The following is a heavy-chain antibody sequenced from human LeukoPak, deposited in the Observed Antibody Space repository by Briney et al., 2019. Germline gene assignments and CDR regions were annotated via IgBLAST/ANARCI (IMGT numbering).Heavy chain of an antibody. CDR3: AKDCSGGSCQGYYGMDV. Sequence: GGSLRLSCEGSGFNFDEHGLTWVRLVPGKGLEWVAGINGNGGTTDYSDSVKGRFTISRDNSKNSLYLQMNSLRTEDTALYYCAKDCSGGSCQGYYGMDVWGQGTTVTVSS. J-gene: IGHJ6*02. V-gene: IGHV3-43*02. CDR2: INGNGGTT. CDR1: GFNFDEHG. D-gene: IGHD2-15*01.